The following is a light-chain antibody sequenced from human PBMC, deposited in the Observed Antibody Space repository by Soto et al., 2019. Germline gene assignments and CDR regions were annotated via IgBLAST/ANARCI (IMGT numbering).Light chain of an antibody. CDR1: RSVGTW. Sequence: TLSATGGGRVAVTGRTSRSVGTWLAWYQQKPGRAPNLLIYKTSTLKRGVPSRFSGSGSGTEFSLTINDLQPDDFATYYCEQYNEYFRTFGPGTKV. V-gene: IGKV1-5*03. CDR2: KTS. CDR3: EQYNEYFRT. J-gene: IGKJ1*01.